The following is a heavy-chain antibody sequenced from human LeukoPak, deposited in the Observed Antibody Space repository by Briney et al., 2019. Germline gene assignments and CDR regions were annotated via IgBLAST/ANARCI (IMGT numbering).Heavy chain of an antibody. J-gene: IGHJ4*02. V-gene: IGHV4-39*07. CDR2: IYHSGST. CDR3: ARGVPRNIVVVTAILDY. Sequence: SETLSLTCTVSGGSISSSSYYWGWIRQPPVKGLEWIGSIYHSGSTYYNPSLKSRVTISVDTSKNQFSLKLSSVTAADTAVYYCARGVPRNIVVVTAILDYWGQGTLVTVSS. CDR1: GGSISSSSYY. D-gene: IGHD2-21*02.